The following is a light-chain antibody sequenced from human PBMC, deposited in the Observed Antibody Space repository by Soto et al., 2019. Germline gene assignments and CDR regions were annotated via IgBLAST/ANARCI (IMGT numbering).Light chain of an antibody. J-gene: IGKJ3*01. CDR3: QQRSTP. Sequence: EIVLTQSPATLSLSPGERATLSCRASQSVSSYLAWYQQKPGQAPRLLIYDASNRATGIPARFSGSGSGTDFTLTISSLEPEDFAVYYCQQRSTPFGPGTKVDIK. CDR1: QSVSSY. V-gene: IGKV3-11*01. CDR2: DAS.